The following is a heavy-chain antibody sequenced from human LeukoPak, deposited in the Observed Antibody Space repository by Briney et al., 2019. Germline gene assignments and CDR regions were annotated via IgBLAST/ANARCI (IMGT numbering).Heavy chain of an antibody. V-gene: IGHV1-18*04. Sequence: GASVKVSCKASGYTFTSYGISWVRQAPGQGLEWMGWISAYNGNTIYAQKLQGRVTMTTDTSTSTAYMELRSLRSDDTAVYYCARTMLTTGELLFSFDYWGQGTLVTVSS. J-gene: IGHJ4*02. CDR3: ARTMLTTGELLFSFDY. CDR1: GYTFTSYG. CDR2: ISAYNGNT. D-gene: IGHD3-10*01.